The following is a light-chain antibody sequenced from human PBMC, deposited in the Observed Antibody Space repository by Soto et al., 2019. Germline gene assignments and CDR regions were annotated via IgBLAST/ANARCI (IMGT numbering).Light chain of an antibody. J-gene: IGKJ1*01. CDR3: QQYYSSRT. Sequence: EIVLTQSPGTVSLSPGERATLSCRASQSVGSRWLAWYQQKPGQAPRVLIYGGSNRATGIPDRFSGSGSGTDFTLTISRLEPDDFAVYYCQQYYSSRTFGQWTKVEMK. CDR2: GGS. CDR1: QSVGSRW. V-gene: IGKV3-20*01.